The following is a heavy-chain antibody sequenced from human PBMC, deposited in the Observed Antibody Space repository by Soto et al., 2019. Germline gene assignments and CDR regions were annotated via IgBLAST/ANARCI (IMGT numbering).Heavy chain of an antibody. CDR2: IGTAGDT. V-gene: IGHV3-13*04. Sequence: EVQLVESGGGLVQPGGSLRLSCAASGFTFSSYDMHWVRQATGEGLEWVSAIGTAGDTYYSASVMGRFTISRESAKNCWYLQMNLLRAGDTAEYYCARAGVGATGLDYWGQGTLVTVSS. CDR1: GFTFSSYD. D-gene: IGHD1-26*01. CDR3: ARAGVGATGLDY. J-gene: IGHJ4*02.